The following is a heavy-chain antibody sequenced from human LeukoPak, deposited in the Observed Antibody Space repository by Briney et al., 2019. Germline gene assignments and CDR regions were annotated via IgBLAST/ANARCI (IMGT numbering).Heavy chain of an antibody. CDR3: AKITVRGVIIGHFDY. D-gene: IGHD3-10*01. CDR1: GFTFSSYA. V-gene: IGHV3-23*01. CDR2: ISGSGGNT. Sequence: GSLRLSCAASGFTFSSYAMSWFGQAPGKGLEWVSAISGSGGNTYYADSVKGRFTISRDNSKNRLYLQMNSLRAEDTAVHYCAKITVRGVIIGHFDYWGQGTLVTVPS. J-gene: IGHJ4*02.